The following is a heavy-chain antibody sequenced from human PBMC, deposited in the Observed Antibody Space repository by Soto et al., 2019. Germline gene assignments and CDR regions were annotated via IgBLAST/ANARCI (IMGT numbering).Heavy chain of an antibody. D-gene: IGHD3-9*01. V-gene: IGHV3-74*01. CDR2: INSDGSST. CDR1: GFTFTSYW. CDR3: AKRELNSTGLLD. Sequence: EVQLVEAGGGLVQPGGSLRLSCAASGFTFTSYWMHWVRQGPGEGLEWVSRINSDGSSTAYADSVKSRFTISRDNAKNTLYLQMNSLRDDDTAIYYCAKRELNSTGLLDWGQGTQVSVSS. J-gene: IGHJ4*02.